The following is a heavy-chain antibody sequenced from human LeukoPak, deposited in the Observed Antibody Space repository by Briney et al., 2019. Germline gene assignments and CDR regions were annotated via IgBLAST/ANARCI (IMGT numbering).Heavy chain of an antibody. J-gene: IGHJ4*02. CDR2: INAYNGNT. CDR3: ARYGLVGATPIGY. Sequence: ASENVSYKPSRYTFTSYVIRWVRQAPGQERAGMGWINAYNGNTKYAQKLQGRVTMTTDTSTSTVYMELRSLRSDDTAVYYCARYGLVGATPIGYWGQGTLVTVSS. CDR1: RYTFTSYV. V-gene: IGHV1-18*01. D-gene: IGHD1-26*01.